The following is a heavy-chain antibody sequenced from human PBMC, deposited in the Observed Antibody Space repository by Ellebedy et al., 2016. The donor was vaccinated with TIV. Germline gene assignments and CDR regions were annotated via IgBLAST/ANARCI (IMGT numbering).Heavy chain of an antibody. CDR3: AGAVAGILH. CDR2: LYYSGTT. V-gene: IGHV4-59*01. D-gene: IGHD6-19*01. CDR1: GGPIDSYY. Sequence: MPSETLSLTCTVSGGPIDSYYWTWIRQPPGKGLEWIGYLYYSGTTNYSPSLQSRVTISVDTSKRQFSLKLSSVTAADTAVYYCAGAVAGILHWGQGTLVTVSS. J-gene: IGHJ4*02.